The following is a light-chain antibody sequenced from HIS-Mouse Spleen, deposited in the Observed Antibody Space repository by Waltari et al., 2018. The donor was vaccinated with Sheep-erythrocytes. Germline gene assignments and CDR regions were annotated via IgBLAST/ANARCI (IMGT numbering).Light chain of an antibody. Sequence: SYELTQPPSVSVSPGQTASITCSGAKLGDKYACWYQQKPGQSPVLVIYQDSKRPSGSPRRFPGSNAGNPATLTISGTQAMDEADYYCQAWDSSTAVFGGGTKLTVL. CDR1: KLGDKY. CDR2: QDS. J-gene: IGLJ2*01. V-gene: IGLV3-1*01. CDR3: QAWDSSTAV.